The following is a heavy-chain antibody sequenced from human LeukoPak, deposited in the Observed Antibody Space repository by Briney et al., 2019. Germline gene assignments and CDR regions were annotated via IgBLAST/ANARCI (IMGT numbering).Heavy chain of an antibody. Sequence: SVKVSCKASGGSFTFTSHAISWVRQAPGQGLEWMGGLIPIYGSANYAQKFQGRVTITSDESTRTVYMELSSLRPEDSAVHYCAGFFYDNSGDAFDIWGQGQWSPSLQ. CDR1: GGSFTFTSHA. V-gene: IGHV1-69*01. J-gene: IGHJ3*02. CDR2: LIPIYGSA. D-gene: IGHD3-22*01. CDR3: AGFFYDNSGDAFDI.